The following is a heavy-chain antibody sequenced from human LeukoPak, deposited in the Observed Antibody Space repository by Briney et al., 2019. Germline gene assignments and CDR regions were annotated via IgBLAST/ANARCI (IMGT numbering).Heavy chain of an antibody. Sequence: GGSLRLSCAASGFTFSSHWMHWVRQVPGKGLMWISHVSSDGITTTYADSVRGRFTISRDNAKNTLYLQMNSLRADDTAVYYCVRALSGSDDYWGQGTLVTVSS. J-gene: IGHJ4*02. CDR2: VSSDGITT. CDR1: GFTFSSHW. V-gene: IGHV3-74*01. D-gene: IGHD2-15*01. CDR3: VRALSGSDDY.